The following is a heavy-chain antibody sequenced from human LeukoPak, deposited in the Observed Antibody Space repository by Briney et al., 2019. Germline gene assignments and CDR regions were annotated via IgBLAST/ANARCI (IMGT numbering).Heavy chain of an antibody. Sequence: SETLSLTCAVYGGSFSGYYWSWIRQPPGKGLEWIGEINHSGSTNYNPSLKSRVTISVDTSKNQFSLKLSSVTAADTAVYYCARGNNYYGSSGYIYWGQGVLVTVSS. V-gene: IGHV4-34*01. D-gene: IGHD3-22*01. CDR1: GGSFSGYY. J-gene: IGHJ4*02. CDR2: INHSGST. CDR3: ARGNNYYGSSGYIY.